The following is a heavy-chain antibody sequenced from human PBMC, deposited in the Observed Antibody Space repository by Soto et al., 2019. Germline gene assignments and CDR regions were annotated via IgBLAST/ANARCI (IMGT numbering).Heavy chain of an antibody. J-gene: IGHJ4*02. Sequence: QVQLVQSGAEVKKPGASVKVSCKASGYTFTSYDINWVRQATGQGLEWMGWRNPNSGNTGYAQKFQGRVTMTRNTSIRTAYMELSSLRSEDTAVYYCARGLFQSGLGTRRSSYTAYWGQGTLVTVSS. CDR2: RNPNSGNT. V-gene: IGHV1-8*01. CDR1: GYTFTSYD. CDR3: ARGLFQSGLGTRRSSYTAY. D-gene: IGHD3-16*02.